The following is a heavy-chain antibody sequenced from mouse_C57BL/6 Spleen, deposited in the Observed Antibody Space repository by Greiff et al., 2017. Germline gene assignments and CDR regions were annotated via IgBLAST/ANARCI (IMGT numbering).Heavy chain of an antibody. CDR2: ISAGGSYT. J-gene: IGHJ3*01. CDR3: ARASTTVVAPVWFAY. V-gene: IGHV5-4*01. CDR1: GFTFSSYA. Sequence: DVQLQESGGGLVKPGGSLKLSCAASGFTFSSYAMSWVRQTPEKRLEWVATISAGGSYTYYPDNVKGRFTISRDKAKNNLYLQMSHLTSEDTAMYYCARASTTVVAPVWFAYWGQGTLVTVSA. D-gene: IGHD1-1*01.